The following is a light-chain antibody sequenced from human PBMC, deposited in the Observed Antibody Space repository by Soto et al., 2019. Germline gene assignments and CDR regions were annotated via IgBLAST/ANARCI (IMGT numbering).Light chain of an antibody. Sequence: VLTQSPDTLSFSPGERATLSCRASQSSSSQYLAWYQQRPGQPPRLLIYGVFIRANGIPDRFSGSGSGSAFTLTISRLEPEDFAVYYCKQRSNWPLLTFGPGIKVEIX. J-gene: IGKJ3*01. CDR1: QSSSSQY. CDR2: GVF. CDR3: KQRSNWPLLT. V-gene: IGKV3D-20*02.